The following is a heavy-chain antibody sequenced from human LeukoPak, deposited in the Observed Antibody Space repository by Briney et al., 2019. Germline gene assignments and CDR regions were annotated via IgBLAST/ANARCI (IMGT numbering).Heavy chain of an antibody. CDR1: GGSISSYY. V-gene: IGHV4-59*01. Sequence: SETLSLTCTVSGGSISSYYWSWIRQPPGKGLEWIGYIYYSGSTNYNPSLKSRVTISVGTSKNQFTLKLSSVTAADAAVYYCARGATVTLFDYWGQGTLVTVSS. D-gene: IGHD4-11*01. CDR3: ARGATVTLFDY. CDR2: IYYSGST. J-gene: IGHJ4*02.